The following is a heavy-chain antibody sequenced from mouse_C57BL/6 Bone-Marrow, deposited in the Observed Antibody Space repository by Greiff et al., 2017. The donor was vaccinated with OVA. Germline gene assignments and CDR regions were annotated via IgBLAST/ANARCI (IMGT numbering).Heavy chain of an antibody. D-gene: IGHD2-1*01. CDR1: GYTFTDHT. CDR3: ARGIYYGNYVTN. CDR2: IYPRDGST. V-gene: IGHV1-78*01. J-gene: IGHJ2*01. Sequence: VQLQQSDAELVKPGASVKISCKVSGYTFTDHTIHWMKQRPEQGLEWIGYIYPRDGSTNYNEKFKGKATLTADKSSSTAYMQLNSLTSEDAAVYFCARGIYYGNYVTNWGQGTTLTVSS.